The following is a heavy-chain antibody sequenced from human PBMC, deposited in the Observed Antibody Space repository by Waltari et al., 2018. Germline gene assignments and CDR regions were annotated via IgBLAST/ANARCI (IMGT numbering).Heavy chain of an antibody. D-gene: IGHD1-7*01. V-gene: IGHV4-34*01. CDR3: ARKEGVTGTPYYFDY. CDR2: INHSGST. CDR1: GGSFSGYY. Sequence: QVQLQQWGAGLLKPSETLSLTCAVYGGSFSGYYWSWICQPPGKGLEWIGEINHSGSTNYNPSLKSRVTISVDTSKNQFSLKLSSVTAADTAVYYCARKEGVTGTPYYFDYWGQGTLVTVSS. J-gene: IGHJ4*02.